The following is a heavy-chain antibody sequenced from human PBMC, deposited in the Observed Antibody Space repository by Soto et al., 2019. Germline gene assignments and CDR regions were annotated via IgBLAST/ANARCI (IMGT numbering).Heavy chain of an antibody. Sequence: GGSLRLSCAASGFTFSSNSMSWVRQAPGKGLEWVSAISGSGGSTYYADSVKGRFTISRDNSKNTLYLQMNSLRAEDTAVYYCAKDLSGYSSSWYNYYYYGMDVWGQGTTVTVS. J-gene: IGHJ6*02. D-gene: IGHD6-13*01. V-gene: IGHV3-23*01. CDR2: ISGSGGST. CDR1: GFTFSSNS. CDR3: AKDLSGYSSSWYNYYYYGMDV.